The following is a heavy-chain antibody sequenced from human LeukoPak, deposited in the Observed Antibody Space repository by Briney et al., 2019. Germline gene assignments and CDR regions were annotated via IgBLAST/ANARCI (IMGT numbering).Heavy chain of an antibody. CDR3: AKAELGVDTFFDY. CDR2: ISGPGTTT. D-gene: IGHD3-3*01. Sequence: PGGSLRLSCAASGFSFTSYAMNWVRQAPGKGLEWLSYISGPGTTTKYADSVKGRFTISRDNSKRTLFLQMNSLRAEDTAFYYCAKAELGVDTFFDYWGQGTLVTVSS. J-gene: IGHJ4*02. V-gene: IGHV3-23*01. CDR1: GFSFTSYA.